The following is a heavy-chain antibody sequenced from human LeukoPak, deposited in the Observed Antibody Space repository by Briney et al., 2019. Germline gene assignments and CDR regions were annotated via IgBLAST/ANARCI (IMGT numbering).Heavy chain of an antibody. CDR3: ARAPSGFTYGPGDH. J-gene: IGHJ4*02. V-gene: IGHV1-18*01. CDR1: GYSFTSYG. Sequence: ASVKVSCKASGYSFTSYGITWVRQAPGQGLEWMGWISTYDGDANYAQQLQGRVTMTTDTSTITAYMELRSLRSDDTAVYYCARAPSGFTYGPGDHWGQGALVTVSS. D-gene: IGHD5-18*01. CDR2: ISTYDGDA.